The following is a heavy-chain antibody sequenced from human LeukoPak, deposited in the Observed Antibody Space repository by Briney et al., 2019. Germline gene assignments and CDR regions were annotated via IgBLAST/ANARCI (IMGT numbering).Heavy chain of an antibody. V-gene: IGHV1-8*01. J-gene: IGHJ4*02. D-gene: IGHD3-10*01. CDR1: GYTFTTYD. CDR2: MNPNSGNT. Sequence: GASVKVSCKASGYTFTTYDINWVRQATGQGLEWMGWMNPNSGNTGYAQKFQGRVTMTRNNSMSTAYLELNSLRSEDTAVYYCARANYYGSGKKDLDYWGQGTLVTVSS. CDR3: ARANYYGSGKKDLDY.